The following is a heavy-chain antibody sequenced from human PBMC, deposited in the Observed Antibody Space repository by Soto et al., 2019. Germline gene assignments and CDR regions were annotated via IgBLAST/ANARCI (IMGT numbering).Heavy chain of an antibody. CDR3: ARQYYASVWGSSAMPRRIFDY. J-gene: IGHJ4*02. CDR2: INHSGST. Sequence: SETLSLTCAVYGGSFSGYYWSWIRQPPGKGLEWIGEINHSGSTNYNPSLKSRVTISVDTSKNQFSLKLSSVTAADTAVYYCARQYYASVWGSSAMPRRIFDYWGQGSLVTVS. V-gene: IGHV4-34*01. D-gene: IGHD3-16*01. CDR1: GGSFSGYY.